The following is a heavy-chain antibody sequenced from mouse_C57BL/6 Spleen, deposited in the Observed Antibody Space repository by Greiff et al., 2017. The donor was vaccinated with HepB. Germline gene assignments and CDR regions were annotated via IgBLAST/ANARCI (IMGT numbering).Heavy chain of an antibody. Sequence: VQLKESGPGLVKPSQSLSLTCSVTGYSITSGYYWNWIRQFPGNKLEWMGYISYDGSNNYNPSLKNRISITRDTSKNQFFLKLNSVTTEDTATYYCARVYDGDYEGRMDYWGQGTSVTVSS. J-gene: IGHJ4*01. CDR1: GYSITSGYY. V-gene: IGHV3-6*01. D-gene: IGHD2-3*01. CDR3: ARVYDGDYEGRMDY. CDR2: ISYDGSN.